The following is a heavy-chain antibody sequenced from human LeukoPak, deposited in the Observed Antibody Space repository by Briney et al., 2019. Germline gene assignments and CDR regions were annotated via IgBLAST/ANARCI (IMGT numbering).Heavy chain of an antibody. D-gene: IGHD3-22*01. CDR3: AKGSYYDSSGSFYFDY. J-gene: IGHJ4*02. Sequence: GGSLRLSCAASGFTFSNAYMNWVRQAPGKGLEWVSGISGSGDNTYYADSVKGRFTISRDNSKNTLYVQVNSLGTEDTAAYYCAKGSYYDSSGSFYFDYWGQGTLVTVSS. CDR2: ISGSGDNT. CDR1: GFTFSNAY. V-gene: IGHV3-23*01.